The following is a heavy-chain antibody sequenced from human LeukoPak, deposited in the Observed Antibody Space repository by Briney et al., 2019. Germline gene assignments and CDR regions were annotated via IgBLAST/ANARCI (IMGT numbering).Heavy chain of an antibody. D-gene: IGHD1-14*01. CDR2: IRGNGET. V-gene: IGHV3-23*01. CDR1: GFNLSRFA. CDR3: AKASWVSTTDAVR. Sequence: GGSLRLSYAVWGFNLSRFAMRWARQGPARGVEWVSRIRGNGETFYADSVKGRFTLSSDSSRNTVYFQLNTLRVEDTAIYYCAKASWVSTTDAVRWGQGTLVTVSS. J-gene: IGHJ4*02.